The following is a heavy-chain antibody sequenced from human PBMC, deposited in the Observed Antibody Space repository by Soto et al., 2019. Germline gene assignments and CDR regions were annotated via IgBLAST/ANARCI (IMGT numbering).Heavy chain of an antibody. V-gene: IGHV1-18*01. D-gene: IGHD3-22*01. Sequence: ASVQVPCKPCGWTFTRYGFRWLRESAGQGLEWMGWITANKVNTNYAQNFQGRVTMTTDTSTATAYMELRSLRSDDTAVYYCARDMGGYYFEPNDYWGQGTLVTVSS. CDR1: GWTFTRYG. CDR2: ITANKVNT. CDR3: ARDMGGYYFEPNDY. J-gene: IGHJ4*02.